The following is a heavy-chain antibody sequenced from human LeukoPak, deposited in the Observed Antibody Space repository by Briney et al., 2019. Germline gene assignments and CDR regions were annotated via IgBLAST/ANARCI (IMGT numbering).Heavy chain of an antibody. D-gene: IGHD3-10*01. CDR1: GYTFTSYA. Sequence: GASVKVSCKASGYTFTSYAMNWVRQAPGQGLEWMGWINTNTGNPTYAQGFTGRFVFSLDTSVSTAYLQISSLKAEDTAVYYCARQNDNLWFGDSPRYYGMDVWGQGTTVTVSS. CDR2: INTNTGNP. V-gene: IGHV7-4-1*02. CDR3: ARQNDNLWFGDSPRYYGMDV. J-gene: IGHJ6*02.